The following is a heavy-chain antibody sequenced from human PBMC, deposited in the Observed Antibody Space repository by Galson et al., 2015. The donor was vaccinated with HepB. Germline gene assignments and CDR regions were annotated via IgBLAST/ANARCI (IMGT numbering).Heavy chain of an antibody. J-gene: IGHJ4*02. CDR1: GFTFNTYA. CDR3: ARAMNLPTGWSTWGFDY. CDR2: ISSDEIKR. D-gene: IGHD6-19*01. V-gene: IGHV3-30*04. Sequence: SLRLSCAASGFTFNTYALIWVRQAPGKGLEWVSLISSDEIKRYYADSVKGRFTISRDNSKSTLYLQMSSLRVEDTAIYYCARAMNLPTGWSTWGFDYWGLGTLVVVSS.